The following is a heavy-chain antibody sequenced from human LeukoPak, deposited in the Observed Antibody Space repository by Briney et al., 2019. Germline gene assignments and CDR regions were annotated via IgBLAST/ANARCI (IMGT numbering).Heavy chain of an antibody. CDR3: AKDATWIQVKFAP. V-gene: IGHV3-48*01. CDR1: GFTFSSYS. D-gene: IGHD5-18*01. J-gene: IGHJ5*02. CDR2: ISSSSSTI. Sequence: GGSLRLSCAASGFTFSSYSMNWVRQAPGKGLEWVSYISSSSSTIYYADSVKGRFTISRDNSKNTPYLQMNSLRAEDTAVYYCAKDATWIQVKFAPWGQGILVTVSS.